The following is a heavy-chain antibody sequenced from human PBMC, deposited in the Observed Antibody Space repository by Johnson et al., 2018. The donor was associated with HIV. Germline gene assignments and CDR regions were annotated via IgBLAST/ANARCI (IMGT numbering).Heavy chain of an antibody. CDR2: ISTITNTV. CDR1: GFIFSDYY. CDR3: ARVGVVGVPNAFDV. V-gene: IGHV3-11*04. J-gene: IGHJ3*01. Sequence: VHLVESGGGLVKPGGSLRLSCAASGFIFSDYYMTWFRQAPGKGLEWVSYISTITNTVFYAGSVKGRFTISRDNAKNSLYLQMNSLRAEDTAVYYCARVGVVGVPNAFDVSGQGTLVTVSS. D-gene: IGHD2-15*01.